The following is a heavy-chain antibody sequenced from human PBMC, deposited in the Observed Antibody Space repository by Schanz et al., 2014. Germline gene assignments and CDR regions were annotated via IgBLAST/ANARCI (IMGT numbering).Heavy chain of an antibody. CDR2: ISTSNGNT. Sequence: QVQLVQSGAEVKKPGASVKVSCKASGYNITSNDVTWVRQAPGQGLEWMGWISTSNGNTNYIQKLQGRVTMTTDTSTGTAYMELRSLRSDDTAVYYCARGRGFYDYWGQGTLVTVSS. J-gene: IGHJ4*02. CDR3: ARGRGFYDY. CDR1: GYNITSND. V-gene: IGHV1-18*01. D-gene: IGHD3-10*01.